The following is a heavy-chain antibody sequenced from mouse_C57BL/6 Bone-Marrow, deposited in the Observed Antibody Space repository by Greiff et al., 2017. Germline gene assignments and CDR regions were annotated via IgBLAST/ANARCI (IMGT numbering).Heavy chain of an antibody. Sequence: QVQLQQPGAELVKPGASVKLSCKASGYTFTSYWMQWVKQRPGQGLEWIGEIDPSDSYTNYNQKFKGKATLTVDTSSSTAYMQLSSLTSEDSAVYYCARRGTYYSPWFAYWGQGTLVTVSA. D-gene: IGHD2-12*01. CDR3: ARRGTYYSPWFAY. V-gene: IGHV1-50*01. J-gene: IGHJ3*01. CDR2: IDPSDSYT. CDR1: GYTFTSYW.